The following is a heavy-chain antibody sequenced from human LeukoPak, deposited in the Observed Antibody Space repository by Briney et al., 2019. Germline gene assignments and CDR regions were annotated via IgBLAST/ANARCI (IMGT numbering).Heavy chain of an antibody. V-gene: IGHV3-23*01. CDR1: GFTFSSYA. J-gene: IGHJ6*02. CDR2: ISGSSGST. Sequence: GGSLRLACAVSGFTFSSYAMSWVRQAPGDVLGWVSAISGSSGSTYHADCVKGQFTIFKDNATNTLYLQMNSPKAEDTAVYYCAKDVRNSFAAYGMDVWGQGTTVTVSS. D-gene: IGHD2-21*01. CDR3: AKDVRNSFAAYGMDV.